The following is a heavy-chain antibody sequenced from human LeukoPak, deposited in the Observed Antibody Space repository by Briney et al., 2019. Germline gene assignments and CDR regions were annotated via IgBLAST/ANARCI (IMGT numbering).Heavy chain of an antibody. J-gene: IGHJ4*02. V-gene: IGHV4-38-2*02. CDR3: ARHYGRGSGSYYTPPDY. D-gene: IGHD3-10*01. CDR1: GYSISSGFY. Sequence: SETLSLTCTVSGYSISSGFYWGWIRQPPGKGLEWIGNVYHGGSSYYNPSLKSRVTISVDTSKNQFSLNLYSVTAADTAVYYCARHYGRGSGSYYTPPDYWGQGTLVTVSS. CDR2: VYHGGSS.